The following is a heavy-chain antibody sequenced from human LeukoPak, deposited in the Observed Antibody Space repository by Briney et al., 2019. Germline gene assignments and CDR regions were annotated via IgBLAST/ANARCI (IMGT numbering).Heavy chain of an antibody. V-gene: IGHV4-59*12. CDR1: GGSISSYY. J-gene: IGHJ4*02. CDR2: IYYSGST. Sequence: PSETLSLTCTVSGGSISSYYWNWIRQPPGKGLEWIGYIYYSGSTNYNPSLKSRVTISVDTSKNQFSLKLSSVTAADTAVYYCARDPFEYSSPLDYWGQGTLVTVSS. CDR3: ARDPFEYSSPLDY. D-gene: IGHD6-6*01.